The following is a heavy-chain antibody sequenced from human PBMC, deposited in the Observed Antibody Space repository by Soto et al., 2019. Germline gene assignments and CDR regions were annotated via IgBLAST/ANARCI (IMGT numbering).Heavy chain of an antibody. V-gene: IGHV2-5*02. CDR3: AHRRNDGGNWPGRRDRRRYWYFDL. J-gene: IGHJ2*01. Sequence: QITLKESGPTLVKPTQTLTLTCTFSGFSLSTSGVGVGWIRQPPGKALEWLALIYWDDDKRYSPSLKSRLTITKDTSKNQVVLTMTNMDPVDTATYYCAHRRNDGGNWPGRRDRRRYWYFDLWGRGTLVTVSS. CDR2: IYWDDDK. D-gene: IGHD2-21*01. CDR1: GFSLSTSGVG.